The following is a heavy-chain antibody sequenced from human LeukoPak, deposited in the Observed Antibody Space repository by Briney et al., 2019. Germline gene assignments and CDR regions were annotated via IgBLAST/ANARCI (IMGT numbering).Heavy chain of an antibody. D-gene: IGHD6-19*01. Sequence: PSETLSLTCTVSGGSISSYYWNWIRQPPGKGLEWIGYIYYSGSTTYNPSLKSRVTISLDTSKNQFSLKLSSVTAADTAVYYCARDRVAVADTGAFDIWGQGTMVTVSS. CDR1: GGSISSYY. CDR2: IYYSGST. CDR3: ARDRVAVADTGAFDI. J-gene: IGHJ3*02. V-gene: IGHV4-59*01.